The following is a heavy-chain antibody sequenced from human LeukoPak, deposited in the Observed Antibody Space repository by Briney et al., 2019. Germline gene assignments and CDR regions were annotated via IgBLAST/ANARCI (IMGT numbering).Heavy chain of an antibody. CDR3: ARKGRYYDFWSGYYPRPQYNWFDP. V-gene: IGHV4-30-2*01. CDR2: IYHSGST. J-gene: IGHJ5*02. CDR1: GGSISSGGYS. Sequence: SSETLSLTCAVSGGSISSGGYSWSWIRQPPGKGLEWIGYIYHSGSTYYNPSLKGRVTISVDRSKNQFSLKLSSVTAADTAVYYCARKGRYYDFWSGYYPRPQYNWFDPWGQGTLVTVSS. D-gene: IGHD3-3*01.